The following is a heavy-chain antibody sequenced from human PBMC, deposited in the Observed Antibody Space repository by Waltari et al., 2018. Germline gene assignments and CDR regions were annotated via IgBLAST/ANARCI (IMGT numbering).Heavy chain of an antibody. CDR2: MNPNSGNT. J-gene: IGHJ5*02. V-gene: IGHV1-8*03. CDR3: ARTRFPMIGTGYNWFDP. D-gene: IGHD3-22*01. Sequence: QVQLVQSGAEVKKPGASVKVSCKASGYTFTSYDINWVRQATGQGLEWMGWMNPNSGNTGYAQKFQGRVTITRNTSISTAYMELSSLRSEDTAVYYCARTRFPMIGTGYNWFDPWGQGTLVTVSS. CDR1: GYTFTSYD.